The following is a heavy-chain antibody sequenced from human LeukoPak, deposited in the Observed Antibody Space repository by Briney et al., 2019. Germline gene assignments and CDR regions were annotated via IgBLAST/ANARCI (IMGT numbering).Heavy chain of an antibody. CDR3: AGTSGYCSGGSCYSDY. CDR2: IYYSGST. V-gene: IGHV4-39*01. J-gene: IGHJ4*02. CDR1: GGSISSSSYY. Sequence: PSETLSLTCTVSGGSISSSSYYWGWIRQPPRKGLEWIGSIYYSGSTYYNPSLKSRVTISVDTSKNQFSLKLSSVTAADTAVYYCAGTSGYCSGGSCYSDYWGQGTLVTVSS. D-gene: IGHD2-15*01.